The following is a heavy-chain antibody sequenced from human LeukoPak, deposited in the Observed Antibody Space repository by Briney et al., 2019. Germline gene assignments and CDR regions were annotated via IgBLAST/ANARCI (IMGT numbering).Heavy chain of an antibody. CDR1: GFTFSSYA. CDR3: VKDPAIVGATHADY. V-gene: IGHV3-23*01. J-gene: IGHJ4*02. CDR2: ITGSGGSS. D-gene: IGHD1-26*01. Sequence: GGSLRLSCAASGFTFSSYAMSWVRQAPGKGLEWVSVITGSGGSSDYADSVKGRFTISRDNSKNTLYLQMNSLRAEDTAVYYCVKDPAIVGATHADYWGQGTLVTVSS.